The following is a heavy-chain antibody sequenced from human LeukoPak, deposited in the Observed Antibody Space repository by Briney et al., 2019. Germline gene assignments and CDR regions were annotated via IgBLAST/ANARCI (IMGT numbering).Heavy chain of an antibody. V-gene: IGHV1-2*02. CDR3: AGMKKLMPEFEF. CDR1: GYTFIDYY. Sequence: ASVEVSCKSSGYTFIDYYIHWVRQAPGQGLEWMGWINPNSGATKYAQKFQGRVSMTRDTSINTAYMDLTNLRSDDTAIFYCAGMKKLMPEFEFWGQGTLVTVSS. CDR2: INPNSGAT. D-gene: IGHD2-2*01. J-gene: IGHJ4*02.